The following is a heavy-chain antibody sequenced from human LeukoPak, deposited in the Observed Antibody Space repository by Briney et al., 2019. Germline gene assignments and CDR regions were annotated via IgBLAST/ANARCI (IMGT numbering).Heavy chain of an antibody. CDR1: GGSISSSSYY. CDR2: IYYSGST. D-gene: IGHD4-11*01. Sequence: SETLSLTCTVSGGSISSSSYYWGWIRQPPWKGLEWIGSIYYSGSTYYNPSLKSRVTISVDTSKNQFSLKLSSVTAADTAVYYCARRVMTTVVGFDYWGQGTLVTVSS. CDR3: ARRVMTTVVGFDY. J-gene: IGHJ4*02. V-gene: IGHV4-39*01.